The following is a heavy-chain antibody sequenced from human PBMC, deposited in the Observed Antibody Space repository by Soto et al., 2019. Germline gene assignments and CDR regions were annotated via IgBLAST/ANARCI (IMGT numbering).Heavy chain of an antibody. V-gene: IGHV3-23*01. J-gene: IGHJ4*02. CDR1: GITIRNYP. D-gene: IGHD2-15*01. Sequence: EVQLQESGGGLVQPGGSLRLSCAASGITIRNYPMSWVRQAPGKGLDWVSGISGSGDRTYYADSAKGRFTISTDSSKNSLSLQLDSLRVEDTAVYFCVKDDGGNPSTEPHWGQGTLVTVSS. CDR2: ISGSGDRT. CDR3: VKDDGGNPSTEPH.